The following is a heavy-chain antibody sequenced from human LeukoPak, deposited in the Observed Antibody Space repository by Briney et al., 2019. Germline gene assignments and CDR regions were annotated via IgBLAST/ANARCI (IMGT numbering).Heavy chain of an antibody. CDR3: ARAGGVKTAALDLDY. CDR1: GGSFSGYY. V-gene: IGHV4-34*01. Sequence: SETLSLTCAVYGGSFSGYYWSWIRQPPGKGLEWIGEINHSGSTNYNPSLKSRVTISVDTSKNQLSLKLSSVTAADTAVYYCARAGGVKTAALDLDYWGQGTLVTVSS. D-gene: IGHD6-25*01. J-gene: IGHJ4*02. CDR2: INHSGST.